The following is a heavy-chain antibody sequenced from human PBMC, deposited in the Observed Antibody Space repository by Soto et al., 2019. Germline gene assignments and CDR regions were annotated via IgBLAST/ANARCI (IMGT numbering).Heavy chain of an antibody. V-gene: IGHV4-4*02. J-gene: IGHJ2*01. CDR1: GGSISSSNW. D-gene: IGHD7-27*01. CDR2: IYHSGST. CDR3: ARDTARLGMGDWYFDL. Sequence: QVQLQESGPGLVKPSGTLSLTCAVSGGSISSSNWWSWVRQPPGKGLEWIGEIYHSGSTNYNPSLKSRVTISVDKSKHQFSLKLSSVTAADTAVYYCARDTARLGMGDWYFDLWGRGTLFTVSS.